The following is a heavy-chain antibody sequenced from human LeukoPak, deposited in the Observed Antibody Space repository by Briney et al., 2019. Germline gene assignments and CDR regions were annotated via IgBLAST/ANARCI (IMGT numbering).Heavy chain of an antibody. V-gene: IGHV3-23*01. CDR3: AKDPDYGGNSNWFDP. CDR2: ISGSGGST. J-gene: IGHJ5*02. D-gene: IGHD4-23*01. Sequence: PGGSLRLSCAASGFTFSSYPMSWVRQAPGKGLEWVSAISGSGGSTYYADSVKGRFTISRDNSKNTLYLQMNSLRAEDTAVYYCAKDPDYGGNSNWFDPWGQGTLVTVSS. CDR1: GFTFSSYP.